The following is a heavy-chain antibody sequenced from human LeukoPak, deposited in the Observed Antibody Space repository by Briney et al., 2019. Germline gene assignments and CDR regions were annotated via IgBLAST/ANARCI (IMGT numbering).Heavy chain of an antibody. CDR2: INHNGTT. V-gene: IGHV4-34*01. CDR3: ARFGDCSDGLCFYYLDP. D-gene: IGHD2-15*01. J-gene: IGHJ5*02. Sequence: SETLSLTCAAYGGSFNDSYWTWIRQSPGKGLEWIGEINHNGTTRYNKPLKSRVTISIDTSKNQFSLKLYAVTAADTAVYYCARFGDCSDGLCFYYLDPWGQGTLVTVSS. CDR1: GGSFNDSY.